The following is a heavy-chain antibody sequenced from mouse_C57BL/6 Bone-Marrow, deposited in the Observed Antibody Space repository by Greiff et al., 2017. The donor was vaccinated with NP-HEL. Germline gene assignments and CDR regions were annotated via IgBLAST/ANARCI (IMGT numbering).Heavy chain of an antibody. CDR1: GFTFSSYA. V-gene: IGHV5-4*01. J-gene: IGHJ4*01. Sequence: EVQLVESGGGLVKPGGSLKLSCAASGFTFSSYAMSWVRQTPEKRLEWVATISDGGSYTYYPDNVKGRFTISRDNAKNNLYLQMSHLKSEDTAMYYCAREDYGNYSYAMDYWGQGTSVTVSS. CDR2: ISDGGSYT. D-gene: IGHD2-1*01. CDR3: AREDYGNYSYAMDY.